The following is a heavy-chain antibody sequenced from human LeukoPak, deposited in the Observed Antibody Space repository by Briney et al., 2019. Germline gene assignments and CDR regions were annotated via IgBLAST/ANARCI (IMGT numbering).Heavy chain of an antibody. CDR3: ARKAIAVAGTYHYYYYYMDV. D-gene: IGHD6-19*01. V-gene: IGHV3-7*01. CDR1: GFTFSSYW. J-gene: IGHJ6*03. CDR2: IKQDGSEK. Sequence: SGGSLRLSCAASGFTFSSYWMSWVRQAPGKGLEWVANIKQDGSEKYYVDSVKGRFTISRDNAKNSLYLQMNSLRAEDTAVYYCARKAIAVAGTYHYYYYYMDVWGKGTTVTISS.